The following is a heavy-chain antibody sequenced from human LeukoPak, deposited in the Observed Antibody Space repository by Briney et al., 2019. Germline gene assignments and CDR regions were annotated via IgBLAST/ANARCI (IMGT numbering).Heavy chain of an antibody. Sequence: GGSLRLSCAASGFTFSSYGMHWVRQAPGKGLEWVAVISYDGSNKYYADSVKGRFTISRDNSKNTLYLQMNSLRAEDTAVYYCAKDPRYSYGGYCDYWGQGTLVTVSS. J-gene: IGHJ4*02. CDR2: ISYDGSNK. CDR1: GFTFSSYG. D-gene: IGHD5-18*01. CDR3: AKDPRYSYGGYCDY. V-gene: IGHV3-30*18.